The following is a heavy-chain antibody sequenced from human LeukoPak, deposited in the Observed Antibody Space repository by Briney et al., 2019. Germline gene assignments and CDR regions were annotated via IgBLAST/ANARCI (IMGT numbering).Heavy chain of an antibody. V-gene: IGHV3-33*06. D-gene: IGHD2-15*01. CDR3: AKDGRDVVVVAATGELIYYYYMDV. CDR2: IWYDGSNK. J-gene: IGHJ6*03. CDR1: GFTFSSYG. Sequence: QPGGSLRLSCAASGFTFSSYGMHWVRQAPGKGLEWVAVIWYDGSNKYYADSVKGRFTISRDNSKNTLYLQMNSLRAEDTAVYYCAKDGRDVVVVAATGELIYYYYMDVWGKGTTVTVSS.